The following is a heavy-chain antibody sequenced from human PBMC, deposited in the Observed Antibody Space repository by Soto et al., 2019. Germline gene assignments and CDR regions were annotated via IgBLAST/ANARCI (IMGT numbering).Heavy chain of an antibody. D-gene: IGHD1-20*01. CDR1: GYTLTELS. CDR2: FDPEDGET. CDR3: AAITGTPPLKNAFDI. Sequence: AASVKVSCKVSGYTLTELSMHWVRQAPGKGLEWMGGFDPEDGETIYAQKFQGRVTMTEDTSTDTAYMELSSLRSEDTAVYYCAAITGTPPLKNAFDIWGQGTMVTVSS. J-gene: IGHJ3*02. V-gene: IGHV1-24*01.